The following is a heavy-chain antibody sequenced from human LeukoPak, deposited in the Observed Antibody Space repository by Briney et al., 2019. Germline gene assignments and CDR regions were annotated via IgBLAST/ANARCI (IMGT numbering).Heavy chain of an antibody. V-gene: IGHV3-15*01. Sequence: GGSLRLSCAASGFTFSNAWMSWVRQAPGKGLEWVGRIKSKTDGGTTDYAAPVKGRFTISRDDSKNTLYLQMNSLKTEDTAVYYCTTLPMVVVVVAATQSFDYWGQGTLVTVSS. J-gene: IGHJ4*02. D-gene: IGHD2-15*01. CDR1: GFTFSNAW. CDR3: TTLPMVVVVVAATQSFDY. CDR2: IKSKTDGGTT.